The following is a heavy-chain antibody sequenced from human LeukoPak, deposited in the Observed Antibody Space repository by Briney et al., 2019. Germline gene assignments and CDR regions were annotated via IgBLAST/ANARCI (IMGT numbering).Heavy chain of an antibody. J-gene: IGHJ4*02. Sequence: ASVKVSCKASGGTFSSYAISWVRQAPGQGLEWMGGIIPIFGTANYAQKFQGRVTITADESTSTAYMELSSLRSEDTAVYYCARGLFRRPYYFDYWGQGALVTVSS. CDR2: IIPIFGTA. CDR3: ARGLFRRPYYFDY. V-gene: IGHV1-69*13. D-gene: IGHD2-21*01. CDR1: GGTFSSYA.